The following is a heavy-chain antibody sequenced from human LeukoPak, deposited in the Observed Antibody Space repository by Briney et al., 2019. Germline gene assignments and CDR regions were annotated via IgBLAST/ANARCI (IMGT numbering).Heavy chain of an antibody. CDR3: ARVRSRVRGAFDI. V-gene: IGHV1-46*01. Sequence: EASVKVSCKASGYTFTSYYMHWVRQAPGQGLEWMGIINPSGCSTSYAQKFQGRVTMTRDTPTSTDYMALSSLRAEETAGCNYARVRSRVRGAFDIWGQGTMVTVSS. CDR1: GYTFTSYY. CDR2: INPSGCST. J-gene: IGHJ3*02. D-gene: IGHD3-10*01.